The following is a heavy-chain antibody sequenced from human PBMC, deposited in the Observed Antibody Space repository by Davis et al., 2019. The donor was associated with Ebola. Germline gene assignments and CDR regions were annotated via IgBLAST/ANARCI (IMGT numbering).Heavy chain of an antibody. D-gene: IGHD6-13*01. J-gene: IGHJ6*02. V-gene: IGHV3-48*02. CDR1: GFTFSSYS. CDR2: ISSSSSTI. Sequence: GGSLRLSCAASGFTFSSYSMNWVRQAPGKGLEWVSYISSSSSTIYYADSVKGRFTISRDNAKNSLYLQMNSLRDEDTAVYYCATGIAAAFTLGRYYYYGMDVWGQGTTVTVSS. CDR3: ATGIAAAFTLGRYYYYGMDV.